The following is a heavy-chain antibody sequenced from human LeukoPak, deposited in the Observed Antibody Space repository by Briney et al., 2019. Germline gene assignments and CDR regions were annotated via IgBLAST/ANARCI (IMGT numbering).Heavy chain of an antibody. CDR1: GGSISSGSYY. Sequence: SETLSLTCTVSGGSISSGSYYWSWIRQPAGKGLEWIGRIYTSGSTNYNPSLKSRVTISVDTSKNQFSLKLSSVTAADTAVYYCARDRCSGGSCYQGGFDYWGQGTLVTVSS. J-gene: IGHJ4*02. CDR3: ARDRCSGGSCYQGGFDY. CDR2: IYTSGST. V-gene: IGHV4-61*02. D-gene: IGHD2-15*01.